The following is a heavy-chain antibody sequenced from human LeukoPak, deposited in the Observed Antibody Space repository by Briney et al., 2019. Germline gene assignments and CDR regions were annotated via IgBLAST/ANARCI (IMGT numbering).Heavy chain of an antibody. CDR3: ARRVVPTAFSWFDP. Sequence: ASMKVYCKTSGYTFTGYYMYWVRQAPGQGLEWMGWINPNSGGTNYAQKFQGRVTMTRDTSISTVYMELSSLRSDDTAVYFCARRVVPTAFSWFDPWGQGTLVTVSP. V-gene: IGHV1-2*02. CDR2: INPNSGGT. CDR1: GYTFTGYY. J-gene: IGHJ5*02. D-gene: IGHD2-2*01.